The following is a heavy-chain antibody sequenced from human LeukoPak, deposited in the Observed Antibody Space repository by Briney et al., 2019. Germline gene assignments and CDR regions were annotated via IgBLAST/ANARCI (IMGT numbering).Heavy chain of an antibody. V-gene: IGHV1-2*06. CDR2: INPNSGGT. D-gene: IGHD5-12*01. J-gene: IGHJ6*02. CDR3: ARDLVSGHDLRLYYYYGMDV. CDR1: GYTFTGYY. Sequence: RWASVKVSCKASGYTFTGYYMHWVRQAPGQGLEWMGRINPNSGGTNYAQKFQGRVTMTRDTSISTAYMELSRLRSDDTAVYYCARDLVSGHDLRLYYYYGMDVWGQGTTVTVSS.